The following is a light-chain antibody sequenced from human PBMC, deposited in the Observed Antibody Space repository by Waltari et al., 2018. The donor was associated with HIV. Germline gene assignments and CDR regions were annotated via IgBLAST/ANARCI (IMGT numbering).Light chain of an antibody. V-gene: IGLV2-23*02. CDR3: SSYATGNTYV. CDR1: TGDIGNNNL. CDR2: EVT. J-gene: IGLJ1*01. Sequence: QSALTQPASGSGSPGQSITIYCTGTTGDIGNNNLVSWYQHHPGKVPKVLIFEVTTRPSGISHRFSGSKSDNTASLTISGLQAEDEADYYCSSYATGNTYVFGTGTSVTVL.